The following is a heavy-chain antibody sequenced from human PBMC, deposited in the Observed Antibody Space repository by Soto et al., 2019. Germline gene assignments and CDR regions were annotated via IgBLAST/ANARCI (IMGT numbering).Heavy chain of an antibody. V-gene: IGHV3-48*03. CDR1: GFTFSSYE. CDR2: ISSSGSTM. J-gene: IGHJ6*02. CDR3: ARSTIFGVAYGMDV. Sequence: GGSLRLSCAVSGFTFSSYEMNWVRQAPGKGLEWVSYISSSGSTMYYADSVKGRFTISRDNAKNSLYLQMNSLRAEGTAVYYCARSTIFGVAYGMDVWGRGATVTVSS. D-gene: IGHD3-3*01.